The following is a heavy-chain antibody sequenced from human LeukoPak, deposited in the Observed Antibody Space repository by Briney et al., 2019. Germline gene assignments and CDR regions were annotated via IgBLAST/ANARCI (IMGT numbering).Heavy chain of an antibody. CDR3: AAKTRLSAVTSYYYVDV. V-gene: IGHV3-23*01. J-gene: IGHJ6*03. Sequence: GGSLRLSCAASGFTLSSYAMSWVRQAPGKGLEWVSSISASGGSTNYADSVKGRFTISRDNSKNTLYLQMNSLRAEGTAVYYCAAKTRLSAVTSYYYVDVWGKGTTATVSS. CDR2: ISASGGST. CDR1: GFTLSSYA. D-gene: IGHD3-10*01.